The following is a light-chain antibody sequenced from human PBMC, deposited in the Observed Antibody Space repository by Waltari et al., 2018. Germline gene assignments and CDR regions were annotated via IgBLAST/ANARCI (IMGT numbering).Light chain of an antibody. CDR2: KAS. V-gene: IGKV1D-16*01. CDR1: QSISSW. CDR3: LQYSSSRDS. Sequence: DIQMTQSPSSLSSSVGDTVTLTCRASQSISSWLAWYQQKPGKAPKLLIYKASSLKSGVPSRFSGSGSATDFTITISSLQHEDFASYYCLQYSSSRDSFGQGTKVEIK. J-gene: IGKJ2*03.